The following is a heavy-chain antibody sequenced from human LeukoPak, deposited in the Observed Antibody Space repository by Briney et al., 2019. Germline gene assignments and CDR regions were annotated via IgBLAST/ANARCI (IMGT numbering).Heavy chain of an antibody. CDR1: GGSISSSNYY. CDR2: INHSGST. J-gene: IGHJ5*02. D-gene: IGHD3-3*01. V-gene: IGHV4-39*07. CDR3: ARALLKITIFGVVNVARFDP. Sequence: SETLSLTCTVSGGSISSSNYYWGWIRQPPGKGLEWIGEINHSGSTNYNPSLKSRVTISVDTSKNQFSLKLSSVTAADTAVYYCARALLKITIFGVVNVARFDPWGQGTLVTVSS.